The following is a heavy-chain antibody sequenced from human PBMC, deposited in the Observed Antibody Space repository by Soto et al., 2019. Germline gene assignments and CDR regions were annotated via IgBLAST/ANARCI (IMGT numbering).Heavy chain of an antibody. D-gene: IGHD6-13*01. Sequence: QVHLVQSGAEVKKPGASVKVSCKGSGYAFTTYGITWVRQAPGQGLEWMGWISAHNGNTNYAQKHRGRVTVTRDTSTSTAYMELRSLRCYDPAVYYCARGRYGYYWGQGALVTVSS. CDR2: ISAHNGNT. CDR3: ARGRYGYY. J-gene: IGHJ4*02. CDR1: GYAFTTYG. V-gene: IGHV1-18*01.